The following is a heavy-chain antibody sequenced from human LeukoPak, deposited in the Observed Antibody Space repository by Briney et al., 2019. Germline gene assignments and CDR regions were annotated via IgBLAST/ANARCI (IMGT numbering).Heavy chain of an antibody. J-gene: IGHJ3*02. D-gene: IGHD2-2*02. CDR2: IIPIFGTA. V-gene: IGHV1-69*13. Sequence: ASVKVSCKASGYTFTSYGISWVRQAPGQGLEWMGWIIPIFGTANYAQKFQGRVTITADESTSTAYMELSSLRSEDTAVYYCARDIVVVPAAIGAFDIWGQGTMVTVSS. CDR3: ARDIVVVPAAIGAFDI. CDR1: GYTFTSYG.